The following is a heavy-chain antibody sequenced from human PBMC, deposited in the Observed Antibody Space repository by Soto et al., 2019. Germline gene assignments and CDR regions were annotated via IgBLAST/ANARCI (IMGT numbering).Heavy chain of an antibody. Sequence: SETLSLTCTVSGGASSDDSDWSWIRQTPGKGLEWIGYIYHTGNTYYNPSLRSRVSISVDKSKSQFSLKLISVTAADTAVYFCARDEYQLLSSVSWFDSWGQGTLVTVSS. CDR2: IYHTGNT. V-gene: IGHV4-30-4*01. CDR1: GGASSDDSD. D-gene: IGHD2-2*01. CDR3: ARDEYQLLSSVSWFDS. J-gene: IGHJ5*01.